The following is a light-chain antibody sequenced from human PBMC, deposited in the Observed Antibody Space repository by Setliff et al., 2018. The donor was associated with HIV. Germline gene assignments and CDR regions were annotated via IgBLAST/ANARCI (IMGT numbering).Light chain of an antibody. V-gene: IGLV2-8*01. J-gene: IGLJ1*01. CDR2: EVS. CDR3: SSYRSSDTGV. CDR1: SSDIGGYKY. Sequence: ALAQPPSASGPPGQSVTISCTGTSSDIGGYKYVSWYQQHPGKAPKLMIYEVSKRPSGVPDRFSGSKSGNTASLTVSGLQAEDEADYYCSSYRSSDTGVFGTGTKVTVL.